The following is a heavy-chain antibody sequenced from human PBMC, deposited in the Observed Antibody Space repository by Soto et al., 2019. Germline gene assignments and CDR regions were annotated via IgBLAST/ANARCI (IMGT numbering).Heavy chain of an antibody. CDR1: GYTLTELS. J-gene: IGHJ6*02. D-gene: IGHD3-10*01. CDR2: FDPEDGET. CDR3: ATGGSGSQYYYYGMDV. V-gene: IGHV1-24*01. Sequence: ASVKVSCKVSGYTLTELSMHWVRQAPGKGLEWMGGFDPEDGETIYAQKFQGRVTMTEDTSTDTAYMELSILRSEDTAVYYCATGGSGSQYYYYGMDVWGQGTTVTVSS.